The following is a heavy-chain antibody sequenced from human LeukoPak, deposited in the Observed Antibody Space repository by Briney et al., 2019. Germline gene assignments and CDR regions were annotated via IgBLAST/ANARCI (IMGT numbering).Heavy chain of an antibody. V-gene: IGHV3-49*03. J-gene: IGHJ4*02. CDR2: IRSKAYGGTT. CDR3: TGALYSSSPPFDY. Sequence: PGRSLRLSCTASGFTFGDYAMSWFRQAPGKGLEWVGFIRSKAYGGTTEYAASVKGRFTISRDDSKSIAYLQMNSLKTEDTAVYYCTGALYSSSPPFDYWGQGTLVTVSS. D-gene: IGHD6-6*01. CDR1: GFTFGDYA.